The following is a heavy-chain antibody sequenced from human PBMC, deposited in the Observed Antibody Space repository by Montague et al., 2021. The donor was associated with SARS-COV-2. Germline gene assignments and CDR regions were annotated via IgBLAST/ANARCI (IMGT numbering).Heavy chain of an antibody. V-gene: IGHV3-11*06. CDR3: ARGGGRYNWNYEGGFDL. J-gene: IGHJ2*01. CDR2: ISSSSTYT. Sequence: SLRLSCAASGFRFSDYYMGWIRQAPGKGPEWVSDISSSSTYTSSADSVKGRFTISRDNAKNSLYLHLNSLRAEDTAVYYCARGGGRYNWNYEGGFDLWGRGTLVTVSS. CDR1: GFRFSDYY. D-gene: IGHD1-7*01.